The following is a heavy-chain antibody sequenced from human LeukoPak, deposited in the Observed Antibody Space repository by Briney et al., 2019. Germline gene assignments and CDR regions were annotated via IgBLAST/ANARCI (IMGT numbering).Heavy chain of an antibody. V-gene: IGHV3-30*18. CDR3: AKDLRDYDSSGYPGG. Sequence: PGRSLRLSCAASGFTFSSYGMHWVRQAPGKGLEWVAVISYDGSNKYYADSVKGRFTISRDNSKNTLYLQMNSLRAEDTAVYYCAKDLRDYDSSGYPGGWGQGTLVTVSS. J-gene: IGHJ4*02. D-gene: IGHD3-22*01. CDR2: ISYDGSNK. CDR1: GFTFSSYG.